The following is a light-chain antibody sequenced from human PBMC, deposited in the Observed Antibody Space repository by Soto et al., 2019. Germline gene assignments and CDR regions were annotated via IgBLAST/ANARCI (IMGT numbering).Light chain of an antibody. CDR3: QQYGSSPT. CDR1: QSVSSSY. V-gene: IGKV3-20*01. Sequence: EIVLTQSPGTRSLSPGEIATLSCRASQSVSSSYLAWYQQKPGQAPRLLIYGASSRATGIPDRFSGSGSGTDFTLTISRLEPEDFAVYYCQQYGSSPTFGQGTKVDIK. J-gene: IGKJ1*01. CDR2: GAS.